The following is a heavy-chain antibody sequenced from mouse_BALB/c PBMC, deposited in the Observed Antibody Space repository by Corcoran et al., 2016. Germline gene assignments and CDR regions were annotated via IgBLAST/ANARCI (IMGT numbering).Heavy chain of an antibody. J-gene: IGHJ2*01. CDR1: GYSITSGYY. V-gene: IGHV3-6*02. CDR3: ASRYDYFDY. D-gene: IGHD2-14*01. Sequence: DVQLQESGPGLVKPSQSLSLTCSVTGYSITSGYYWNWIRQFLGNKLEWMGYISYDGSNNYNLSLKNRISITRDTSKNQFFLKLNSVTTEDTATYYCASRYDYFDYWGQGTTLTVSS. CDR2: ISYDGSN.